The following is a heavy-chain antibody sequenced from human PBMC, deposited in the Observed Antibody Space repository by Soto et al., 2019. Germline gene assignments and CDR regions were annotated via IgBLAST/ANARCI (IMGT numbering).Heavy chain of an antibody. CDR1: GFTFSSYA. D-gene: IGHD5-18*01. J-gene: IGHJ4*02. CDR2: ISYDGSNK. Sequence: GGSLRLSCAASGFTFSSYAMHWVRQAPGKGLEWVAVISYDGSNKYYADSVKGRFTISRDNSKNTLYLQMNSLRAEETAVYYCARGLNTAMDSYYFDYWGQGTLVTVSS. CDR3: ARGLNTAMDSYYFDY. V-gene: IGHV3-30-3*01.